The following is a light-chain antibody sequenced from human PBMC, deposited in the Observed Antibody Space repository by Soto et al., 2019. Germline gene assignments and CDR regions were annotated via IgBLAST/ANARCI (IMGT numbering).Light chain of an antibody. J-gene: IGKJ2*01. Sequence: EIVLTQSPATLSLSPGERATLSCRASQSVSSYLAWYQQKPGQAPRLLIYDASNRATGIPARFSGSGSGTDFTLTISSLEPDDFAVYYCQQPYTFGQGTKLEIK. CDR2: DAS. V-gene: IGKV3-11*01. CDR3: QQPYT. CDR1: QSVSSY.